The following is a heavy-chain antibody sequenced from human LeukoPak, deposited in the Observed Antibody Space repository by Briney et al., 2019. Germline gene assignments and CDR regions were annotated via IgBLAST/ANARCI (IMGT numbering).Heavy chain of an antibody. D-gene: IGHD2/OR15-2a*01. CDR2: IIPILGIA. J-gene: IGHJ5*02. V-gene: IGHV1-69*04. CDR1: GGTFSSYA. Sequence: SVKVSCKASGGTFSSYAISWVRQAPGQGLEWMGRIIPILGIANYAQKFQGRVTITADKSTSTAYMELSSLRSEDTAVYYCARDVGYCNHRFCWFDPWGQGTLVTVSS. CDR3: ARDVGYCNHRFCWFDP.